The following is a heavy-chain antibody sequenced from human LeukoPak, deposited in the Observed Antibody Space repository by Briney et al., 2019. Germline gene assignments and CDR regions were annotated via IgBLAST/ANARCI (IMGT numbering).Heavy chain of an antibody. CDR1: GYTFSNFD. J-gene: IGHJ4*02. Sequence: APVRLSCKASGYTFSNFDISWVRQATGQGLEWMGWMNPNSGNTGYAGKFQGRIAMTRDTSINIAYMELSSLTSEDTAVYYCARNGGLADWWGQGTLDPVSS. V-gene: IGHV1-8*01. D-gene: IGHD2-8*01. CDR3: ARNGGLADW. CDR2: MNPNSGNT.